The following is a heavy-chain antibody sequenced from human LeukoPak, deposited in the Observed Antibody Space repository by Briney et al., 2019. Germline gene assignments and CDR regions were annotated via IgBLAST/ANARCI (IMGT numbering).Heavy chain of an antibody. CDR2: IYYSGST. CDR1: GGSISSYY. J-gene: IGHJ6*02. Sequence: SETLSLTCTVSGGSISSYYWSWIRQPPGKGLEWIGYIYYSGSTNYNPSLKSRVTISVDTSKNQFSLKLSSVTAADTAVYYCARSVVNYYYGMDVWGQGTMVTVSS. V-gene: IGHV4-59*01. CDR3: ARSVVNYYYGMDV.